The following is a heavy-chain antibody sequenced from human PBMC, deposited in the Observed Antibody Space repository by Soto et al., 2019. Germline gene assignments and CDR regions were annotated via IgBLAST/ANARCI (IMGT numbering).Heavy chain of an antibody. J-gene: IGHJ5*02. V-gene: IGHV3-21*01. Sequence: EVQLVESGGGLVKPGGSLRLSCAASGFTFSSYSMNWVRQAPGKGLEWVSSISSSSSYIYYADSVKGRFTISRDNAKNSLYMQMNSLRAEDTAVYYCAREDTAAGPAWGQGTLVTVSS. CDR3: AREDTAAGPA. CDR1: GFTFSSYS. D-gene: IGHD6-13*01. CDR2: ISSSSSYI.